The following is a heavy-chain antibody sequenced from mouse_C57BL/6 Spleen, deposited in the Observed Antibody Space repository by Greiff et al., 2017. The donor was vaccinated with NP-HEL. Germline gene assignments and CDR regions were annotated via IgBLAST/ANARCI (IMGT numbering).Heavy chain of an antibody. CDR2: IDPSDSYN. CDR1: GYTFTSYW. V-gene: IGHV1-69*01. D-gene: IGHD2-12*01. CDR3: ARRGNDSYYPYFDY. Sequence: QVQLQQPGAELVMPGASVKLSCKASGYTFTSYWMHWVKQRPGQGLEWIGEIDPSDSYNNYNQKFKGKSTLTVDKSSSTAYMQLVSLASEDSAVYYCARRGNDSYYPYFDYWGQGTTLTVSS. J-gene: IGHJ2*01.